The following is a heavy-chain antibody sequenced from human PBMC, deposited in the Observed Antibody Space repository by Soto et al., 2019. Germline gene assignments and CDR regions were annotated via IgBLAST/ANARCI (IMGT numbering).Heavy chain of an antibody. CDR1: GYTLTELS. Sequence: GASVKVSCKVSGYTLTELSMHWVRQAPGKGLEWMGGFDPEDGETIYAQKFQGRVTMTEDTSTDTAYMELSSPRSEDTAVYYCATVLAYYDFSGQNWFDPWGQGTLVTVSS. J-gene: IGHJ5*02. CDR3: ATVLAYYDFSGQNWFDP. D-gene: IGHD3-3*01. CDR2: FDPEDGET. V-gene: IGHV1-24*01.